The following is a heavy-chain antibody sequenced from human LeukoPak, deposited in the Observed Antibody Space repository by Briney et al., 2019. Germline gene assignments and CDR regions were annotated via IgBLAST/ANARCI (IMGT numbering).Heavy chain of an antibody. Sequence: GASVKVSCKASGYTFTSYYMHWVRQAPGQVLAWMGIINPSGGSTSYAQKFQGRVTMTRDTSTSTVYMELSSLRSEDTAVYYCARDYYDFWSGYYIRGDYWGQGTLVTVSS. CDR1: GYTFTSYY. J-gene: IGHJ4*02. D-gene: IGHD3-3*01. V-gene: IGHV1-46*01. CDR3: ARDYYDFWSGYYIRGDY. CDR2: INPSGGST.